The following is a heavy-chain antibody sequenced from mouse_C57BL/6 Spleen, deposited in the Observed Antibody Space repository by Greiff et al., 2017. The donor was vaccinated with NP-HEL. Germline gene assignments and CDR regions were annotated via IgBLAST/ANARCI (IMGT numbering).Heavy chain of an antibody. CDR2: IYPGDGDT. CDR3: AREGITTVVARGGLDY. V-gene: IGHV1-80*01. Sequence: VQLQQSGAELVKPGASVKISCKASGYAFSSYWMNWVKQRPGKGLEWIGQIYPGDGDTNYNGKFKGKATLTADKSSSTAYMQLSSLTSEDSAVYYCAREGITTVVARGGLDYWGQGTTLTVSS. CDR1: GYAFSSYW. D-gene: IGHD1-1*01. J-gene: IGHJ2*01.